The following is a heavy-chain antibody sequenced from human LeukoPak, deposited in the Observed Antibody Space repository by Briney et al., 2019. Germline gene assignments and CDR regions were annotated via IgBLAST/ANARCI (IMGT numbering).Heavy chain of an antibody. V-gene: IGHV3-48*02. CDR3: ARDLISGDYTFDY. CDR2: ISSTSRTI. D-gene: IGHD4-11*01. J-gene: IGHJ4*02. Sequence: GGSLRLSCAASGFTFSSFSMNWVRQAPGKGLEWVSYISSTSRTISYADSVKGRFTVSRDNAEDSLYLQMNSLRDEDTAVYYCARDLISGDYTFDYWGQGALVTVSS. CDR1: GFTFSSFS.